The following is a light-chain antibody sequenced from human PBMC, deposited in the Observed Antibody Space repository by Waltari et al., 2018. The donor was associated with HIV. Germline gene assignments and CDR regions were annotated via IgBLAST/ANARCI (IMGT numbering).Light chain of an antibody. CDR1: SSHIGARY. CDR2: END. V-gene: IGLV1-51*02. CDR3: GTWDYTLNSHV. Sequence: QSVLTQPPSVSAAPGQKVTISCSGSSSHIGARYVSWDQQLPGTAPKLLIFENDKRPSDIPDRFSASKSGTAATLGITGLQTGDEADYFCGTWDYTLNSHVFGTGTKVTVL. J-gene: IGLJ1*01.